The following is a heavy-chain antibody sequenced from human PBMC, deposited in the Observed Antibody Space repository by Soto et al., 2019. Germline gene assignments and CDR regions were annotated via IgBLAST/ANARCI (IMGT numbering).Heavy chain of an antibody. Sequence: ASVKVSCKASGYTFNSYGISWVRQAPGQGLEWMGIINPIGDDTTYAQKLQGRVTMTRDTSTSTVYMELSSLKSEDTAVYYCASPMTIVTRLGYWGQGTLVTVSS. CDR1: GYTFNSYG. J-gene: IGHJ4*02. V-gene: IGHV1-46*02. CDR3: ASPMTIVTRLGY. CDR2: INPIGDDT. D-gene: IGHD4-4*01.